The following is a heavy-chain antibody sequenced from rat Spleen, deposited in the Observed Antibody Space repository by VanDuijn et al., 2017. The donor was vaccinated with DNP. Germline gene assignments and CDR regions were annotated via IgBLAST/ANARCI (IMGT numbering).Heavy chain of an antibody. J-gene: IGHJ2*01. D-gene: IGHD1-6*01. CDR2: INGAGST. V-gene: IGHV3-3*01. Sequence: EVQLQESGPGLVKPSQSLSLTCSVTGYSITISYRWNWIRKFPGNKLEWMGYINGAGSTQYNPSLKSRISVTRDTSKNKFFLQIKSVTVEDTATYYCARLHYGLDSWGQGVMVTVSP. CDR1: GYSITISYR. CDR3: ARLHYGLDS.